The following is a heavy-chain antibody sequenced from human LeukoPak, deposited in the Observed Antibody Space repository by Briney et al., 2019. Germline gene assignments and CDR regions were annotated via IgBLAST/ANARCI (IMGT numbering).Heavy chain of an antibody. J-gene: IGHJ5*02. Sequence: SVKVSCKASGDTFSSYAISWVRQAPGQGLEWMGGIIPIFGTANYAQKFQGRVTIPADESTSTAYMELSSLRSEDTAVYYCCSMVRGVIPENRFDPWGQGTLVTVSS. CDR1: GDTFSSYA. CDR2: IIPIFGTA. V-gene: IGHV1-69*01. CDR3: CSMVRGVIPENRFDP. D-gene: IGHD3-10*01.